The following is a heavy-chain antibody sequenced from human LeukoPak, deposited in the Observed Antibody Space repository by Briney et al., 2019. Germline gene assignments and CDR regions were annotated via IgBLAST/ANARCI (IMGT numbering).Heavy chain of an antibody. CDR2: IKQDGSEK. J-gene: IGHJ4*02. CDR1: GFTFSWYW. V-gene: IGHV3-7*03. CDR3: AQTSQGNVDNDY. Sequence: PGGSLRLSCTASGFTFSWYWMNWVRQAPGKGLEWVAKIKQDGSEKYYVDSVKGRFTISRDNAKNSLYLQMNSLRAEDTAVYYCAQTSQGNVDNDYWGQGTLVTVSS. D-gene: IGHD5-12*01.